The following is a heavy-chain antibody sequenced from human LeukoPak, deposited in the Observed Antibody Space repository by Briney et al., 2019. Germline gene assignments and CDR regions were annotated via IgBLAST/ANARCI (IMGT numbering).Heavy chain of an antibody. V-gene: IGHV4-4*02. D-gene: IGHD3-3*01. CDR3: AREGGFYRPLDY. CDR1: GGSVISTNW. Sequence: SGTLSLTCGVSGGSVISTNWWTWVRQPPGKGLEWIGEVYLDGRTNYNPSLESRLTISVDLSENHVSLKLTSVTAADTAVYYCAREGGFYRPLDYSGQGTLVTVSS. CDR2: VYLDGRT. J-gene: IGHJ4*02.